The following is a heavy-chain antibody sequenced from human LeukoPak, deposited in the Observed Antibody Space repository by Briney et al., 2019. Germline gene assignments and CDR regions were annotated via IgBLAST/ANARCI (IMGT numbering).Heavy chain of an antibody. CDR3: ARLGIAAAGAQAFDI. Sequence: SETLSLTCTVSGGSISSSSYYWGWIRQPPGKGLEWIGSIYYSGSTYYNPSLKSRVTISVDTSKNQFSLKLSSVTAADTAVYYCARLGIAAAGAQAFDIWGQGTMVTVSS. D-gene: IGHD6-13*01. CDR1: GGSISSSSYY. J-gene: IGHJ3*02. V-gene: IGHV4-39*07. CDR2: IYYSGST.